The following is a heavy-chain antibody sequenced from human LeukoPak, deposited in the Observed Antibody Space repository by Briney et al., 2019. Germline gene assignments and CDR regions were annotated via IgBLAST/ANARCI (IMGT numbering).Heavy chain of an antibody. Sequence: PSETLSLTCTVSGGSISSGGYYWSWIRQHPGKGLEWIGYIYYSGSTYYNPSLKSRVTISVDTSKNQFSLKLSSVAAADTAVYYCARGIFNFWSGYAPNWFDPWGQGTLVTVSS. CDR2: IYYSGST. J-gene: IGHJ5*02. V-gene: IGHV4-31*03. CDR3: ARGIFNFWSGYAPNWFDP. D-gene: IGHD3-3*01. CDR1: GGSISSGGYY.